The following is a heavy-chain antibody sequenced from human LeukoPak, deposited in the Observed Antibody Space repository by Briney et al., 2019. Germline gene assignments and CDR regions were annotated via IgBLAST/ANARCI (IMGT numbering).Heavy chain of an antibody. J-gene: IGHJ6*04. V-gene: IGHV4-59*01. CDR3: ARMGLWFGELSTYYYYGMDV. CDR2: IYYSGST. Sequence: SETLSLTCTVSGGSISSYYWSWIRQPPGKGLEWIGYIYYSGSTNYNPSLKSRVTISVDTSKNQFSLKLSSVTAADTAVYYCARMGLWFGELSTYYYYGMDVWGKGTTVTASS. D-gene: IGHD3-10*01. CDR1: GGSISSYY.